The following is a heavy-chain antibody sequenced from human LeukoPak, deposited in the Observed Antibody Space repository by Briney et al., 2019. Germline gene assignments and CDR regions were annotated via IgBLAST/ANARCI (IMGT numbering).Heavy chain of an antibody. CDR2: INWNGGST. CDR3: ARERASGSYLWFDP. V-gene: IGHV3-20*04. Sequence: GGSLRLSCAASGFTFDGYGMSWVRQAPGKGMEWVSGINWNGGSTGYADSVKGRFTISRDNAKNSLYLQMNSLRAEDTALYYCARERASGSYLWFDPWGQGTLVTVSS. J-gene: IGHJ5*02. CDR1: GFTFDGYG. D-gene: IGHD1-26*01.